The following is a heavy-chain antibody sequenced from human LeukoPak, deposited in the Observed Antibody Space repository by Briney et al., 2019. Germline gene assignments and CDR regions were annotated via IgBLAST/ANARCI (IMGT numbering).Heavy chain of an antibody. D-gene: IGHD1-26*01. J-gene: IGHJ4*02. V-gene: IGHV3-21*04. CDR2: ISSSGSYI. Sequence: PGGSLRLSFAASGFTFRSYSMNWVRQAPGKGLEWVSSISSSGSYINYADSVKGRFTISRDNAKNSLYLQMNSLRAEDTALYYCTTRGGSFPIFDYWGQGTLVTVSS. CDR1: GFTFRSYS. CDR3: TTRGGSFPIFDY.